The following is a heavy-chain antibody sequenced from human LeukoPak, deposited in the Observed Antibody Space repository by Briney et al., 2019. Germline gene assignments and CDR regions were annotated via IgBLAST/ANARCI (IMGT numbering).Heavy chain of an antibody. Sequence: GGSLRLSCAASGFTFSSYAMSWVRQAPGKGLEWVSAISGSGGSTYYVDSVKGRFTISRDNSKNTLYLQMNSLRAEDTAVYYCAKAEAAADPYYYYGMDVWGQGTTVTVSS. D-gene: IGHD6-13*01. J-gene: IGHJ6*02. CDR1: GFTFSSYA. CDR3: AKAEAAADPYYYYGMDV. CDR2: ISGSGGST. V-gene: IGHV3-23*01.